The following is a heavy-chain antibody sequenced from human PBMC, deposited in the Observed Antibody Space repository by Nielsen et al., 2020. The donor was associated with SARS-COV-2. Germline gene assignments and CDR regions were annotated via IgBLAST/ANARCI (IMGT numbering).Heavy chain of an antibody. J-gene: IGHJ4*02. V-gene: IGHV1-3*04. CDR1: GYSFTNHA. CDR2: INTGNGNT. Sequence: ASVKVSCKASGYSFTNHAMHWVRQAPGQRLEWMGWINTGNGNTKYSQKFQGRVTITRDTFATTAYMELNSLRSEDTAVYYCARDDMGNYPEGYFDYWGQGTLVTVSS. CDR3: ARDDMGNYPEGYFDY. D-gene: IGHD1-7*01.